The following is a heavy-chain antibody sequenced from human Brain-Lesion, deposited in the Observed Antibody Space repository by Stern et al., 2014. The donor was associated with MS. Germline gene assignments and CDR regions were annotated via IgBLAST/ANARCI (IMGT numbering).Heavy chain of an antibody. CDR3: ARDITGSSAYFAY. J-gene: IGHJ4*02. CDR1: GFTFDDYA. CDR2: ISWNSGTI. Sequence: EVQLVESGGDLVQPGRSLRLSCAASGFTFDDYAMHWVRQAPGKGLEWVAGISWNSGTIGYADSVKGRFTTSRDNAYSSLHLQMNSLRPEDTALYYWARDITGSSAYFAYGGQGTRVTVSS. V-gene: IGHV3-9*01. D-gene: IGHD1-14*01.